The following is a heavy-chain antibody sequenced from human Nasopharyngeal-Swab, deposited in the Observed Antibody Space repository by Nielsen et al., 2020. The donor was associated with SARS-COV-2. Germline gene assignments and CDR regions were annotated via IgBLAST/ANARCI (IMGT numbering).Heavy chain of an antibody. J-gene: IGHJ6*02. CDR2: ISSSSSTI. CDR3: ARDNDYGDYALYYYYYGMDV. CDR1: GFTFSSYS. Sequence: GGSLRLSCAASGFTFSSYSMNWVRQAPGKGLEWVSYISSSSSTIYYADSVKGRFTISRDNAKNSLYLQMNSLRAEDTAVYYCARDNDYGDYALYYYYYGMDVWGQGTTVTVSS. V-gene: IGHV3-48*04. D-gene: IGHD4-17*01.